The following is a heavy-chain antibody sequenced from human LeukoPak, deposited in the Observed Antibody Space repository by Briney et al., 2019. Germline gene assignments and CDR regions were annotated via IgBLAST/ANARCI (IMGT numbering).Heavy chain of an antibody. CDR1: GFTFSSYG. CDR2: ISYDGSNK. Sequence: PGGSLRLSCAASGFTFSSYGMHWVRQAPGNGLEWVAVISYDGSNKYYADSVKGRFTISRDNSKNTLYLQMNSLRAEDTAVYYCAKEYGEFPGYWGQGTLVTVSS. V-gene: IGHV3-30*18. CDR3: AKEYGEFPGY. D-gene: IGHD3-10*01. J-gene: IGHJ4*02.